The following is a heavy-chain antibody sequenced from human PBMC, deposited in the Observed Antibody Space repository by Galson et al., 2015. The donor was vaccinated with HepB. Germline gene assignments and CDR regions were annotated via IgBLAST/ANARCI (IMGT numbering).Heavy chain of an antibody. CDR1: GFTFSSYS. J-gene: IGHJ4*02. D-gene: IGHD3-10*01. CDR3: ARVHRNVMYYGSGSDYYFDY. CDR2: ISSSSSYI. Sequence: SLRLSCAASGFTFSSYSMNWVRQAPGKGLEWVSSISSSSSYIYYADSVKGRFTISRDNAKNSLYLQMNSLRAEDTAVYYCARVHRNVMYYGSGSDYYFDYWGQGTLVTVSS. V-gene: IGHV3-21*01.